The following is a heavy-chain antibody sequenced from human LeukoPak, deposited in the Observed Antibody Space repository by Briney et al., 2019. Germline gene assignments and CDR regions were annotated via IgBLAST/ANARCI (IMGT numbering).Heavy chain of an antibody. Sequence: SETLSLTCTVSGGSISSYYWSWIRQPPGKGLEWIGYIYYSGSTNYNPSLKSRVTISVDTSKNQFSLKLSSVTAADTAVYYCARGRFLEWLGRNNWLDPWGQGTLVTVSS. CDR1: GGSISSYY. V-gene: IGHV4-59*01. CDR2: IYYSGST. J-gene: IGHJ5*02. D-gene: IGHD3-3*01. CDR3: ARGRFLEWLGRNNWLDP.